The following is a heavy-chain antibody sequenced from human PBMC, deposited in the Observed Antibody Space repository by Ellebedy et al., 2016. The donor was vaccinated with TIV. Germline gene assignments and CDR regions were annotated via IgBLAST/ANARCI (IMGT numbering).Heavy chain of an antibody. CDR2: ISGSGGST. CDR1: GFTFSSYS. D-gene: IGHD2-21*02. CDR3: AKGTAYYYYGMDV. Sequence: LSLTCAASGFTFSSYSMNWVRQAPGKGLEWVSAISGSGGSTYYADSVKGRFTISRDNSKSTLYLQMNSLRAEDTAVYYCAKGTAYYYYGMDVWGQGTTVTVSS. V-gene: IGHV3-23*01. J-gene: IGHJ6*02.